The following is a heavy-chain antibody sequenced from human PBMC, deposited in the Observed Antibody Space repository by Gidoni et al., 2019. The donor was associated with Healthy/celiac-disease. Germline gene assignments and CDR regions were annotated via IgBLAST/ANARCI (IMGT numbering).Heavy chain of an antibody. Sequence: QVQLHQWGAGLLKPSETLSLTCAVYGGSFSGYYWSWIRQPPGKGLEWIGEINHSGSTNYNPSLKGRVTISVDTSKNQFSLKLSSVTAADTAVYYCASGYYDSTGYRKYFQHWGQVTLVTVSS. CDR1: GGSFSGYY. J-gene: IGHJ1*01. CDR2: INHSGST. D-gene: IGHD3-22*01. V-gene: IGHV4-34*01. CDR3: ASGYYDSTGYRKYFQH.